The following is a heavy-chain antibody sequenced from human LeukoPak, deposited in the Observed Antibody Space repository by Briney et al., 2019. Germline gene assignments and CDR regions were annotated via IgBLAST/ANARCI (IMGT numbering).Heavy chain of an antibody. J-gene: IGHJ4*02. CDR3: ARVRRSSWYGDY. Sequence: SETLSLTCAGYGGSFSGYYWSWIRQPPGKGLEWIGEINHSGSTNYNPSLKSRVTISVDTSKNQFSLKLSSVTAADTAVYYCARVRRSSWYGDYWGQGTLVTVSS. D-gene: IGHD6-13*01. CDR1: GGSFSGYY. V-gene: IGHV4-34*01. CDR2: INHSGST.